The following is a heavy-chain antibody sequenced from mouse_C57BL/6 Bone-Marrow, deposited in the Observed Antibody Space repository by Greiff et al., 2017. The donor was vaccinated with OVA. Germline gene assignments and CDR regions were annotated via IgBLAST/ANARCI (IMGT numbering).Heavy chain of an antibody. CDR2: ISNGGGST. J-gene: IGHJ4*01. Sequence: EVMLVESGGGLVQPGGSLKLSCAASGFTFSDYYMYWVRQTPEKRLEWIAYISNGGGSTYYPDTVKGRFTISRDNAKNTLYLQMSRLKSEDTAMYYCARQGYYYGYYAMGYWGQGTSVTVAS. CDR1: GFTFSDYY. V-gene: IGHV5-12*01. CDR3: ARQGYYYGYYAMGY. D-gene: IGHD1-1*01.